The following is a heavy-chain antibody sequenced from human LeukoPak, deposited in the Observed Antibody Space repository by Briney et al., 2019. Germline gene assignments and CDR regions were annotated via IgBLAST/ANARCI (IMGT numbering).Heavy chain of an antibody. CDR2: INHSGST. CDR3: ARDTSYYDFWSGYPHDGMDV. J-gene: IGHJ6*02. V-gene: IGHV4-34*01. Sequence: PSETLSLTCAVYGGSFSGYYWSWIRQPPGKGLEWIGEINHSGSTNYNPSLKSRVTISVDTSKNQFSLKLSSVTAADTAVYYCARDTSYYDFWSGYPHDGMDVWGQGNTVTVSS. D-gene: IGHD3-3*01. CDR1: GGSFSGYY.